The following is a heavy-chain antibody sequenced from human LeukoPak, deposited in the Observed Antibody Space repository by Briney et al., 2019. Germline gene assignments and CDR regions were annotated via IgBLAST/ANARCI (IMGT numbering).Heavy chain of an antibody. D-gene: IGHD3-3*01. Sequence: SGTLSLTCAVSGGSISSSNWWSWVRQPPGKGLEWIGEIYHSGSTNYNPSLKSRVTISVDTSKNQFSLKLSSVTAADTAVYYCARDTTIFGVVLVSLDYWGQGTLVTVSS. CDR3: ARDTTIFGVVLVSLDY. J-gene: IGHJ4*02. CDR1: GGSISSSNW. V-gene: IGHV4-4*02. CDR2: IYHSGST.